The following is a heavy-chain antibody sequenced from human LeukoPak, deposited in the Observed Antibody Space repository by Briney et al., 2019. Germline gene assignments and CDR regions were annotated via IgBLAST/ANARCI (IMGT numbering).Heavy chain of an antibody. CDR1: GGTFSSYA. J-gene: IGHJ6*02. Sequence: GSSVKVSCKASGGTFSSYAISRVRQAPGQGLEWMGGIIPIFGTANYAQKFQGRVTITADESTSTAYMELGSLRSEDTAVYYCARRYCSGGSCSYYYGMDVWGQGTTVTVSS. CDR2: IIPIFGTA. V-gene: IGHV1-69*01. D-gene: IGHD2-15*01. CDR3: ARRYCSGGSCSYYYGMDV.